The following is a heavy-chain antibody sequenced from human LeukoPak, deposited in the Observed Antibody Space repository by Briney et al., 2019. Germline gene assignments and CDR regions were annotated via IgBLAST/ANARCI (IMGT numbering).Heavy chain of an antibody. V-gene: IGHV1-69*05. Sequence: ASVKVSCKASGGTFSSYAISWVRQAPGQGREWMGGIIPIFGTANYAQKFQGRVTITTDESTSTAYMELSSLRSEDTAVYYCARTRSNYGYWFDPWGQGTLVTVSS. CDR1: GGTFSSYA. D-gene: IGHD4-11*01. CDR2: IIPIFGTA. J-gene: IGHJ5*02. CDR3: ARTRSNYGYWFDP.